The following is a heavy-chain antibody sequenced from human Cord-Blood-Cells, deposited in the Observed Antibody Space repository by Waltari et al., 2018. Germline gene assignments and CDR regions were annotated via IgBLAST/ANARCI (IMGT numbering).Heavy chain of an antibody. V-gene: IGHV1-2*02. Sequence: VQLVQSGAEVKKPGASVKVSCKASGYTFTGYYMHWVPSAPGQGLEWMGWINPNSGGTNYAQKFQGRVTMTRDTSISTAYMELSRLRSDDTAVYYCASSGRSIAARSNFDYWGQGTLVTVSS. CDR1: GYTFTGYY. CDR2: INPNSGGT. D-gene: IGHD6-6*01. J-gene: IGHJ4*02. CDR3: ASSGRSIAARSNFDY.